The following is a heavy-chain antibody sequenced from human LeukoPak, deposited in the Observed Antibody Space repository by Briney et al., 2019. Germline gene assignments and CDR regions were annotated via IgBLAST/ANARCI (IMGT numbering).Heavy chain of an antibody. CDR3: ARGGTYGWYNWFDP. CDR1: GGSISTYY. J-gene: IGHJ5*02. V-gene: IGHV4-59*01. CDR2: MYRTGST. D-gene: IGHD6-19*01. Sequence: SETLSLTCTVSGGSISTYYWSWIRQPPGKGLEWIGYMYRTGSTNYNPSLKSRVTITPDTSKNQFSLRLTSVTAADTAVYYCARGGTYGWYNWFDPWGQGTLVTVS.